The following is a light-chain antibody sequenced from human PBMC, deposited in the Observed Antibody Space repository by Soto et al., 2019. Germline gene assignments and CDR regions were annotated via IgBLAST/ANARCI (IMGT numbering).Light chain of an antibody. CDR1: SSDVGGYNY. Sequence: QSALTQPASVSGSPGQSFTISCTGTSSDVGGYNYVSWYQQHPGKDPKLMIYDVTNRPSGVSNRFSGSKSGNTASLTISGLQAEDEADYYCSSYTSSSTPVVFGGGTKVTVL. CDR2: DVT. V-gene: IGLV2-14*01. CDR3: SSYTSSSTPVV. J-gene: IGLJ2*01.